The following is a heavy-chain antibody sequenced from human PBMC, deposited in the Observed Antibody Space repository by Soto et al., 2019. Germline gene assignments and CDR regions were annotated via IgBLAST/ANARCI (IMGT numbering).Heavy chain of an antibody. CDR1: GFSFESYG. J-gene: IGHJ4*02. Sequence: QVQLVESGGGVVQPRRSLRLSCAASGFSFESYGMHWVRQAPGKGLEWVAAIWFDGSDRKYVDYVKGRFTISRDNSKNTVFLQMTSLSAEDTAVYYCVRGNGYTYGPFDNWGQGTLVTVSS. CDR2: IWFDGSDR. CDR3: VRGNGYTYGPFDN. V-gene: IGHV3-33*01. D-gene: IGHD5-18*01.